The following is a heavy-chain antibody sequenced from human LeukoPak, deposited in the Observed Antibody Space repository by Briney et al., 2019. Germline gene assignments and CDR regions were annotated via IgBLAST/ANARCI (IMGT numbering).Heavy chain of an antibody. V-gene: IGHV4-34*08. J-gene: IGHJ4*02. CDR3: AGRHDILTGYYPFDY. Sequence: GSLRLSCAASGFTVSSNYMSWIRQPPGKGLEWIGEINHSGSTNYNPSLKSRVTISVDTSKNQFSLKLSSVTAADTAVYYCAGRHDILTGYYPFDYWGQGTLVTVSS. CDR2: INHSGST. D-gene: IGHD3-9*01. CDR1: GFTVSSNY.